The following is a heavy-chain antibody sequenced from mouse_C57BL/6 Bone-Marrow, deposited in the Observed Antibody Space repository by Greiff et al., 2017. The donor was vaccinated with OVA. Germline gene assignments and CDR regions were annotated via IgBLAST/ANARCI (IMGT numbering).Heavy chain of an antibody. CDR3: ARQHYGTWVMDD. Sequence: EVNVVESGGGLVQPGGSLKLSCAASGFTFSDYGMAWVRQAPRKGPEWVAFISNLAYSIYYADTVTGRFTIARENAKNTLYLEMSSLRSEDTAMYDCARQHYGTWVMDDWGQGTSVTVSS. J-gene: IGHJ4*01. V-gene: IGHV5-15*01. CDR1: GFTFSDYG. D-gene: IGHD1-1*01. CDR2: ISNLAYSI.